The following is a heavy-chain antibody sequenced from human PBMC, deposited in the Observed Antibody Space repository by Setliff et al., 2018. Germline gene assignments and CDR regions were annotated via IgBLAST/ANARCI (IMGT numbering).Heavy chain of an antibody. V-gene: IGHV3-74*01. J-gene: IGHJ4*02. CDR2: INPDATTT. D-gene: IGHD3-10*01. CDR3: ARDPRDGSSSPMADN. CDR1: GFTFSSHW. Sequence: GGSLRLSCAASGFTFSSHWMHWVRQVPGKGLAWVSQINPDATTTYYADSVKGRFTISRDNAKTTLYLQMSSLRVEDTAVYFCARDPRDGSSSPMADNWGQGTLVTVSS.